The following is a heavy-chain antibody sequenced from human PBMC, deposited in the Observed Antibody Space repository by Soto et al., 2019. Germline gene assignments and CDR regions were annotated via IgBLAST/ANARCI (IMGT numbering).Heavy chain of an antibody. CDR3: ARVGRVTILGVVTLDVSSF. CDR1: GFTFSSYS. Sequence: GGSLRLSCSASGFTFSSYSMNWVRQAPGKGLEWVSYISSSSSTIYYADSVKGRFTISRDNAKNSLYLQMNSLRDEDTAVYYSARVGRVTILGVVTLDVSSFWGQGP. CDR2: ISSSSSTI. V-gene: IGHV3-48*02. J-gene: IGHJ1*01. D-gene: IGHD3-3*01.